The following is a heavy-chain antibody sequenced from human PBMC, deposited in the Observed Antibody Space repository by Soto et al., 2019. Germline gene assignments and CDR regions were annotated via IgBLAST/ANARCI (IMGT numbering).Heavy chain of an antibody. J-gene: IGHJ3*02. D-gene: IGHD6-19*01. V-gene: IGHV3-23*01. CDR1: GFTFSSYA. CDR2: ISGSGGST. Sequence: EVQLLESGGGLVQPGGSLRLSCAASGFTFSSYAMSWVRQAPGKGLEWVSAISGSGGSTYYADSVKGRFTISRDNSKNTLYLQMNSLRADDTAVYYCAKDSSGWYDAFDIWGQGTMVIVSS. CDR3: AKDSSGWYDAFDI.